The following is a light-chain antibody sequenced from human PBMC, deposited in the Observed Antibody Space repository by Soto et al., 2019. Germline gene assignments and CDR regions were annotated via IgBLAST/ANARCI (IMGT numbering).Light chain of an antibody. CDR1: QSISPY. CDR2: AAS. J-gene: IGKJ5*01. CDR3: QQNFSIPIT. Sequence: EIQMTQSPSSLSASVGDRVTITCRASQSISPYLNWYHQKPGKAPDLLIYAASSLKSGVPSRFSGSGSGTHFTLTITGLQPADFATYYCQQNFSIPITFGQGTLLEIK. V-gene: IGKV1-39*01.